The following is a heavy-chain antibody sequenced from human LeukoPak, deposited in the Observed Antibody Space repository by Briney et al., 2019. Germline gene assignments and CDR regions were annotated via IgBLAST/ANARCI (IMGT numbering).Heavy chain of an antibody. CDR1: GGSISSYY. CDR3: ARGGNKWELDNWFDP. CDR2: IYYSGST. Sequence: SETLSLICTVSGGSISSYYWSWIRQPPGKGLEWIGYIYYSGSTNYNPSLKSRVTISVDKSKNQFSLKLNSVTAADTAVYYCARGGNKWELDNWFDPWGQGTLVTVSS. V-gene: IGHV4-59*12. J-gene: IGHJ5*02. D-gene: IGHD1-26*01.